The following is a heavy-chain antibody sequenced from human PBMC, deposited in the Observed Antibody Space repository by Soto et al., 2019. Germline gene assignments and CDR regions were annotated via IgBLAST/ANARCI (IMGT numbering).Heavy chain of an antibody. CDR3: AWSRSTSHYSGLDV. J-gene: IGHJ6*02. CDR1: GGSFDSGDYY. V-gene: IGHV4-30-4*01. D-gene: IGHD1-26*01. Sequence: QVQLQESGPGLVQPSQTLSLTCSVSGGSFDSGDYYWHWIRQPPGKFLQYIAYVYYTGSTYYNPPRKSRFNIPLATSEHKFSLKPNSLTAADTTFDFCAWSRSTSHYSGLDVWGQGTTVTVSS. CDR2: VYYTGST.